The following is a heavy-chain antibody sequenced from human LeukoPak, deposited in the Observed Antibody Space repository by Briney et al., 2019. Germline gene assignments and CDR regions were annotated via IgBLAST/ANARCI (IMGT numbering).Heavy chain of an antibody. Sequence: SETLSLTCTISGDSINGHYWSWIRQPPGKRLEWIGDIHYKGSTNYNLSLKSRVTISVDTSKNHLSLNLTSVLAAATAIHYCARRDTGWNYCDYWGQGILVTVSS. J-gene: IGHJ4*02. D-gene: IGHD6-19*01. CDR2: IHYKGST. CDR1: GDSINGHY. V-gene: IGHV4-59*08. CDR3: ARRDTGWNYCDY.